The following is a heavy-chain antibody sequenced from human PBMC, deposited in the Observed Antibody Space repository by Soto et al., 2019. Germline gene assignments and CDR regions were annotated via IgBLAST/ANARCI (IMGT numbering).Heavy chain of an antibody. CDR3: ARACSSNSCYDVFDY. CDR1: GGSISSYY. CDR2: IYTSGST. V-gene: IGHV4-4*07. J-gene: IGHJ4*02. D-gene: IGHD2-2*01. Sequence: PSETPSLTCTVSGGSISSYYWSWIRQPAGKGLEWIGRIYTSGSTNYNPSLKSRVTMSVDTSKNQFSLKLSSVTAADTAVYYCARACSSNSCYDVFDYWGQGTLVTVSS.